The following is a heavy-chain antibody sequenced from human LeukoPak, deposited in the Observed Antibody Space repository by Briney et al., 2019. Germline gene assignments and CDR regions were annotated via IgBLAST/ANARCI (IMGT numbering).Heavy chain of an antibody. D-gene: IGHD3-22*01. V-gene: IGHV1-69*06. CDR1: GGTFSSYA. Sequence: SVKVSCKASGGTFSSYAISWVRKAHGQGLEWMGGIIPIFGTANYAQKFQGRVTITADKSTSTAYMELSSLRSEDTAVYYCATGRPDYYDSSGYAIDYWGQGTLVTVSS. CDR2: IIPIFGTA. J-gene: IGHJ4*02. CDR3: ATGRPDYYDSSGYAIDY.